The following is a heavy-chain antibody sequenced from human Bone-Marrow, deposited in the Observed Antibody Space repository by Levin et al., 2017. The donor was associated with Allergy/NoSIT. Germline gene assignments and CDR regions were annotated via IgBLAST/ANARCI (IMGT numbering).Heavy chain of an antibody. CDR3: ARVSSSGSYFMAFHYMDV. Sequence: LSLTCAASGFSFTSYSLSWVRQAPGKGPEWLSYISSRGSTIYYADSAKGRFTISRDNGKNSVFLQLVSLRAEDTAVYYCARVSSSGSYFMAFHYMDVWGKGTTVTVSS. CDR1: GFSFTSYS. V-gene: IGHV3-48*01. D-gene: IGHD3-10*01. CDR2: ISSRGSTI. J-gene: IGHJ6*03.